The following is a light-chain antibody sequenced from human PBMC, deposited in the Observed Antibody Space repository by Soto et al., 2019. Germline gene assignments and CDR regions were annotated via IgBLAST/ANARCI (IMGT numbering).Light chain of an antibody. V-gene: IGKV3-15*01. Sequence: EIVTTQSPATLSVSPGERATLSCRASQSVSSSLAWYQQKPGQAPRLLIYGASTRATGIPARFSGSGSGTEFTLTISSLQSEDFAVYYCQQYNNWPITFGQGTRLEIK. J-gene: IGKJ5*01. CDR1: QSVSSS. CDR2: GAS. CDR3: QQYNNWPIT.